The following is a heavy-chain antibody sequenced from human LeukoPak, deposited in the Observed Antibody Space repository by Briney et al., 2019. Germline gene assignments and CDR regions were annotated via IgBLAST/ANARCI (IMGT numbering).Heavy chain of an antibody. CDR2: INPNSGGT. CDR1: GYTFTGYY. Sequence: ASVKVSCKASGYTFTGYYMHWVRQAPGQGLEWMGWINPNSGGTNYAQKFQGRVTMTRDTSISTAYMELSRLRSDDTAVYYCAREDYREYSSSGGNWFDPWGQGTLVTVSS. CDR3: AREDYREYSSSGGNWFDP. D-gene: IGHD6-6*01. J-gene: IGHJ5*02. V-gene: IGHV1-2*02.